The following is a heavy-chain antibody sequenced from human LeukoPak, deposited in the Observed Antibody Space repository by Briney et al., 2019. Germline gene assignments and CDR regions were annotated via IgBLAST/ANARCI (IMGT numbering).Heavy chain of an antibody. Sequence: GGSLRLSCAASGFTFSSYSMNWVRQAPGKGLEWVSYISISSSTMYYADSVKGRFTISRDNAKNSLYLQMNSLRAEDTAVYYCARGNIGYCSSTSCYEGDYWGQGTLVTVSS. V-gene: IGHV3-48*01. CDR3: ARGNIGYCSSTSCYEGDY. CDR1: GFTFSSYS. CDR2: ISISSSTM. D-gene: IGHD2-2*01. J-gene: IGHJ4*02.